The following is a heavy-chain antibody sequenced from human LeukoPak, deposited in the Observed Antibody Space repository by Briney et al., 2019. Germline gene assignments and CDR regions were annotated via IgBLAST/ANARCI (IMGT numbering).Heavy chain of an antibody. V-gene: IGHV3-23*01. CDR3: ARVSWGADGLDV. CDR1: GFTFDSYA. CDR2: ISSSGGIT. D-gene: IGHD3-16*01. Sequence: GRSLRLSCAASGFTFDSYAMNWVRQAPGKGLEWVSGISSSGGITKYADSVKGRFTLSRDNSKNTLYLQMNSLRAEDTAVYYCARVSWGADGLDVWGQGTTVTVSS. J-gene: IGHJ6*02.